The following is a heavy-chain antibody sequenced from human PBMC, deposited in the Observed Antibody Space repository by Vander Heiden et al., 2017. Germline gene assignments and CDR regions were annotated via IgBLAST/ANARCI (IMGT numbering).Heavy chain of an antibody. J-gene: IGHJ4*01. CDR1: GFTFSTYS. D-gene: IGHD3-22*01. V-gene: IGHV3-21*01. Sequence: EVQLVESGGGLVKPGGSLRLSCAASGFTFSTYSMNWVRQAPGKGLEWVSSISSSSSYIYYADSVKGRFTISRDNAKNSLYLQMNSLRAEDTAVYYCARAQVRYDISGFSGELDYWGHGTLVTVSS. CDR2: ISSSSSYI. CDR3: ARAQVRYDISGFSGELDY.